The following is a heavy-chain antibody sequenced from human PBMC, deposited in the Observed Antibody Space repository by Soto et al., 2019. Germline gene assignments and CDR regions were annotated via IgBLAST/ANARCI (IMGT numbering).Heavy chain of an antibody. Sequence: ASVKVSCKASGYTFTSYGISWVRQAPGQGLEWMGWISAYNGNTNYAQKLQGRVTMTTDTSTSTAYMELRSLRSDDTAVYYCARGYYDFWSGYSLYYYYYGMDVWGQGTTVTVSS. D-gene: IGHD3-3*01. CDR2: ISAYNGNT. V-gene: IGHV1-18*01. CDR3: ARGYYDFWSGYSLYYYYYGMDV. CDR1: GYTFTSYG. J-gene: IGHJ6*02.